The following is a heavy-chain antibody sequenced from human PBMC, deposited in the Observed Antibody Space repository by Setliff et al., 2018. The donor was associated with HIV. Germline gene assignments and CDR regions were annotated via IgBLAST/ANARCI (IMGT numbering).Heavy chain of an antibody. J-gene: IGHJ6*03. CDR3: AREGGREYDFWSGYYRPYYYYMDV. D-gene: IGHD3-3*01. CDR1: GYIFTSYY. CDR2: INPSGGST. V-gene: IGHV1-46*01. Sequence: ASVKVSCKASGYIFTSYYIHWVRQAPGQGLEWMGIINPSGGSTSYPQKFQGRVTLTRDTSTNTAYMELSSLRSEDTAVYYCAREGGREYDFWSGYYRPYYYYMDVWGKGTTVTVSS.